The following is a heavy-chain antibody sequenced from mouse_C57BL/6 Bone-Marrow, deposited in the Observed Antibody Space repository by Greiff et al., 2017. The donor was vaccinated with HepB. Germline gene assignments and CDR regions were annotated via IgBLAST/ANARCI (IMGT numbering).Heavy chain of an antibody. J-gene: IGHJ1*03. CDR2: IHPNSGST. CDR1: GYTFTSYW. V-gene: IGHV1-64*01. CDR3: ARGYYYVYWYFDV. Sequence: VQLQQPGPELVKPGASVKLSCKASGYTFTSYWMHWVKQRPGQGLEWIGMIHPNSGSTNYNEKFKSKATLTVDKSSSTAYMQLSSLTSEDSAVYYCARGYYYVYWYFDVWGTGTTVTVSS. D-gene: IGHD1-1*01.